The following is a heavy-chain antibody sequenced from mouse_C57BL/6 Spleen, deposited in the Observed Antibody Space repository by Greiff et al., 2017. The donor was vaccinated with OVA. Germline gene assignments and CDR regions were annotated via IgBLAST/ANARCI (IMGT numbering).Heavy chain of an antibody. CDR1: GYTFTSYW. J-gene: IGHJ2*01. CDR2: IYPGSGST. Sequence: QVQLQQPGAELVKPGASVKMSCKASGYTFTSYWITWVKQRPGQGLEWIGDIYPGSGSTNYNEKFKSKATLTVDTSSSTAYMQLSSLTSEDSAVYYCARRGDYGRSFDYWGQGTTLTVSS. V-gene: IGHV1-55*01. CDR3: ARRGDYGRSFDY. D-gene: IGHD2-4*01.